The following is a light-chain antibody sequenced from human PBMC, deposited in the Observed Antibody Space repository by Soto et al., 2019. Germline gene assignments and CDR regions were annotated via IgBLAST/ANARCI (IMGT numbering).Light chain of an antibody. V-gene: IGLV2-11*01. Sequence: QSALTQPRSVSGSPGQSVTISCTGTSSDVGDFNYVSWYQQHPGKAPKLMIYDVSKRPSGVPDRFSGSKSGNTASLTISGLQAEDEADYYRCSYAGSIAVFGTGTKVTVL. CDR2: DVS. CDR1: SSDVGDFNY. J-gene: IGLJ1*01. CDR3: CSYAGSIAV.